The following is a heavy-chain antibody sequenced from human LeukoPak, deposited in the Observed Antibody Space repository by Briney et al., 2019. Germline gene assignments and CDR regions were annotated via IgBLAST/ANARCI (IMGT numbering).Heavy chain of an antibody. CDR3: AKEGYYGSGSSQFDY. CDR2: ISGSGGST. Sequence: GGSLRLSCGASGFTFSSYAMSWVRQAPGKGLEWVSAISGSGGSTYYADSVKGRFTISRDNSKNTLYLQMNSLRAEDTAVYYCAKEGYYGSGSSQFDYWGQGTLVTVSS. D-gene: IGHD3-10*01. CDR1: GFTFSSYA. J-gene: IGHJ4*02. V-gene: IGHV3-23*01.